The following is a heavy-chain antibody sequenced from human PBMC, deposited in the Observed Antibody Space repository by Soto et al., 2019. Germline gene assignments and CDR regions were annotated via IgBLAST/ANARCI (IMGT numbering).Heavy chain of an antibody. V-gene: IGHV3-48*03. CDR1: EFSFSSYD. CDR3: ARDVESGYGDYGSDWFDP. D-gene: IGHD4-17*01. J-gene: IGHJ5*02. Sequence: EVKLEESGGGMVQSGGSLRLSCVASEFSFSSYDMNWVRQAPGKGLEWISYISGSGSRIEYADSGKGRFIVSRDNAKKSLFLQMDRLRVDDTARYFCARDVESGYGDYGSDWFDPWGQGTLVTVSS. CDR2: ISGSGSRI.